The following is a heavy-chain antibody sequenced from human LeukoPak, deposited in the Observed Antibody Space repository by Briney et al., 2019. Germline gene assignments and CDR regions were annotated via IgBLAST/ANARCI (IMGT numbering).Heavy chain of an antibody. J-gene: IGHJ3*02. D-gene: IGHD4-17*01. CDR1: GYSISSGYY. V-gene: IGHV4-38-2*02. Sequence: SETLSLTCTVSGYSISSGYYWGWIRQPPGKGLEWIGSIYHSGSTYYNPSLKSRVTISVDTSKNQFSLKLSSVTAADTAVYYCARQMTTDAFDIWGQGTMVTVSS. CDR3: ARQMTTDAFDI. CDR2: IYHSGST.